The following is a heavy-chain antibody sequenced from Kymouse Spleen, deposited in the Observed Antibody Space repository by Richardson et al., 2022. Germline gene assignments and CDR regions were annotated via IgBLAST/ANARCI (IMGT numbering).Heavy chain of an antibody. J-gene: IGHJ4*02. CDR1: GFTFSNAW. Sequence: EVQLVESGGGLVKPGGSLRLSCAASGFTFSNAWMSWVRQAPGKGLEWVGRIKSKTDGGTTDYAAPVKGRFTISRDDSKNTLYLQMNSLKTEDTAVYYCTTDLAGTLTGDDYWGQGTLVTVSS. CDR2: IKSKTDGGTT. CDR3: TTDLAGTLTGDDY. V-gene: IGHV3-15*01. D-gene: IGHD7-27*02.